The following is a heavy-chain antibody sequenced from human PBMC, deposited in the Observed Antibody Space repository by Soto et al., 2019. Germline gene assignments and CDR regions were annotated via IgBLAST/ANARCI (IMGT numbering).Heavy chain of an antibody. V-gene: IGHV3-33*01. D-gene: IGHD3-10*01. CDR1: GFTFSSYG. CDR2: IWYDGSNK. CDR3: ARDFTGGAGEYYFDY. J-gene: IGHJ4*02. Sequence: GGSLRLSCAASGFTFSSYGMHWVRQAPGKGLEWVAVIWYDGSNKYYADSVKGRFTISRDNSKNTLYLQMNSLRAEDTAVYYCARDFTGGAGEYYFDYWGQGTLVTVSS.